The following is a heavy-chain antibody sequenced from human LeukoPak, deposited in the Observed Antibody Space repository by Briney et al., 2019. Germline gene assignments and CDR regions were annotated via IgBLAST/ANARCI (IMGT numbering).Heavy chain of an antibody. CDR2: INSDGSST. CDR3: ARGNNYGMDV. CDR1: RFTFRNYW. V-gene: IGHV3-74*01. J-gene: IGHJ6*02. Sequence: GGSLRLSCAAPRFTFRNYWMHWVRQAPGKGLVWVSRINSDGSSTTFADSVKDRFTISRDNAKNTLYLQMNSLRVEDTAVYYCARGNNYGMDVWGQGTTVTVSS. D-gene: IGHD1/OR15-1a*01.